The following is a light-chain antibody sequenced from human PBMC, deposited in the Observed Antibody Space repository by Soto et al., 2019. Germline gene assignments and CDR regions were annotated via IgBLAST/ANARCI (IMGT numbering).Light chain of an antibody. CDR1: QAISTW. CDR2: GAS. J-gene: IGKJ2*01. Sequence: DIQLTQSPSSVSASVGDSVTLTCRASQAISTWLAWYQQRPGKAPQLLIFGASSLQSGVPSRFSGRGYGTDFTLTISSLQPEDFATYYCQQTSSFPYTCGQGTKLDIK. V-gene: IGKV1-12*01. CDR3: QQTSSFPYT.